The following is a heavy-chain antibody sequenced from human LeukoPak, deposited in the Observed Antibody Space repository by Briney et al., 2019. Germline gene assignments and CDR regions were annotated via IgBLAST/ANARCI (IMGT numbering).Heavy chain of an antibody. D-gene: IGHD2-2*01. CDR1: GFTFDDYA. CDR2: ISWNSGSI. Sequence: GGSLRLSCAASGFTFDDYAMHWVRHAPGKGLEWVSGISWNSGSIGYADSVKGRFTISRDNAKNSLYLQMNSLRAEDTALYYCTKDGYCSSTSCYAGNWFDPWGQGTLVTVSS. J-gene: IGHJ5*02. CDR3: TKDGYCSSTSCYAGNWFDP. V-gene: IGHV3-9*01.